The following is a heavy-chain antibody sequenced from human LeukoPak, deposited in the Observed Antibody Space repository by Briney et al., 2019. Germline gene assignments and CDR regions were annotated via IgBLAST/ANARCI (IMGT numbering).Heavy chain of an antibody. D-gene: IGHD1-26*01. CDR1: EYSFTNYW. Sequence: GESLKISCKGFEYSFTNYWIGWVRQMPGKGLEWMGIVYHGDSDTRYSPAFQGQVTISADKSISTAFLQWSSLKASDTAVYYCARPGVGAKSFVDYWGQGTLVTASS. J-gene: IGHJ4*02. V-gene: IGHV5-51*01. CDR3: ARPGVGAKSFVDY. CDR2: VYHGDSDT.